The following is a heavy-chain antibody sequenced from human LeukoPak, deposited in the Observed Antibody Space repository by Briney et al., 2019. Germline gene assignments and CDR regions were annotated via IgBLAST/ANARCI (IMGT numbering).Heavy chain of an antibody. CDR1: GDSISSSSYY. V-gene: IGHV4-39*01. D-gene: IGHD6-19*01. CDR3: ARQSGDQSSAWYFDA. CDR2: IYYSGST. Sequence: SETLSLTCTVSGDSISSSSYYWGWIRQPPGKGLEWTGSIYYSGSTYYNPSLKSRVTISVDTSTDQFSLRLSSATAADTAIYYCARQSGDQSSAWYFDAWGQGTLVTVSS. J-gene: IGHJ4*02.